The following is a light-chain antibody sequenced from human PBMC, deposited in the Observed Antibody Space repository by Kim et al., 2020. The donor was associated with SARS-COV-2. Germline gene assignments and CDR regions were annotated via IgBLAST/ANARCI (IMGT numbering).Light chain of an antibody. CDR1: QSISSW. CDR3: QQYHSYPHT. V-gene: IGKV1-5*01. CDR2: DAS. J-gene: IGKJ2*01. Sequence: DIQMTQSPSTLSASVGDRVTITCRASQSISSWLAWYQQKQGKAPKLLIYDASSLQTGVPFRFSGSGSGTEFTLTISSLQPDDFASYYCQQYHSYPHTFGQGTKLEI.